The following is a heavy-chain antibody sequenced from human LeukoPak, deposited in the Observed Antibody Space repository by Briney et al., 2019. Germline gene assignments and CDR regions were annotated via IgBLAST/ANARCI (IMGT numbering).Heavy chain of an antibody. J-gene: IGHJ4*02. CDR2: ISSDGSDK. V-gene: IGHV3-33*05. CDR3: ARQYGDYCFGV. CDR1: GFTFSTHD. Sequence: GRSLRLSCAASGFTFSTHDMHWVRQAPGKGLEWVAVISSDGSDKYYTDSVRGRFTISRDNSRNRLYMQMNSLGGEDTVLYYCARQYGDYCFGVWGQGALVTVSS. D-gene: IGHD4-17*01.